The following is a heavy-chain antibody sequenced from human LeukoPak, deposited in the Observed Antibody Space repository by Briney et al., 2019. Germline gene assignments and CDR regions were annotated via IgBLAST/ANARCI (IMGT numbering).Heavy chain of an antibody. CDR2: IDPSGGST. CDR1: GYTFTSYY. J-gene: IGHJ4*02. Sequence: GASVKVSCKASGYTFTSYYMHWVRQAPGQGLEWMGRIDPSGGSTPYAQKFQGRLIMTRDMSTNTVEMELSSLRSEDTAVYYCVRNAASGFDYWGQGTLAIVSS. CDR3: VRNAASGFDY. V-gene: IGHV1-46*01.